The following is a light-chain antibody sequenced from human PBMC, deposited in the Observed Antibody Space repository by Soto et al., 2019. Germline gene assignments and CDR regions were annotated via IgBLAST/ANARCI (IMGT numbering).Light chain of an antibody. V-gene: IGKV1-39*01. CDR3: QQSYITPLT. CDR1: QSVRSY. J-gene: IGKJ4*01. CDR2: AAS. Sequence: EIQMTQSPFSLSASVGDRVNITCRASQSVRSYLNWYQQRAGRAPKLLISAASSLQSGVPSRFSADGSGTDFTLAISSLQPDDFATYYCQQSYITPLTFGGGTKVDIK.